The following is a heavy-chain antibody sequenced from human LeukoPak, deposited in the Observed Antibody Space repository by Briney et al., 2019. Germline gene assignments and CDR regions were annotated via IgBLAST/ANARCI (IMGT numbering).Heavy chain of an antibody. CDR3: ARDSTYYYDSSGYPPDY. CDR2: ISSSSSYI. D-gene: IGHD3-22*01. J-gene: IGHJ4*02. CDR1: GFTFSSYS. Sequence: PGGSLRLSCAASGFTFSSYSMNWVRQAPGNGLEWVSSISSSSSYIYYADSVKGRFTISRDNAKNSLYLQMNSLRAEDTAVYYCARDSTYYYDSSGYPPDYWGQGTLVTVSS. V-gene: IGHV3-21*01.